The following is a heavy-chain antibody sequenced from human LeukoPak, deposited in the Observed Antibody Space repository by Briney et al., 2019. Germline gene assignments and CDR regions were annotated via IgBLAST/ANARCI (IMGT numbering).Heavy chain of an antibody. CDR1: GYTFTNEW. D-gene: IGHD3-22*01. CDR2: IYPGDSDI. V-gene: IGHV5-51*01. CDR3: ARHMGYYDSSGPRSFDY. Sequence: KAGESLTISCKGSGYTFTNEWIAWVRQMPGKGLEWMGNIYPGDSDIKYSPSFQGQVTISADKSISTAYLQWSSLKASDTAMYYCARHMGYYDSSGPRSFDYWGQGTLVTVSS. J-gene: IGHJ4*02.